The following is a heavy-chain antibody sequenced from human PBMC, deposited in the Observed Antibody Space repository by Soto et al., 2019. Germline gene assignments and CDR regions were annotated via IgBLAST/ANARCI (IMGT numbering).Heavy chain of an antibody. Sequence: ASVKVSCKASGYTFTGYQVHWVRQAPGQGLVWMGSVKPFNGVTNVAQKFQGRVTLTGDTSNNTAYMELSRLTPDDTAVYFCTRAVSPYYDNPAGTWFDTWGQGSLVTVSS. CDR3: TRAVSPYYDNPAGTWFDT. J-gene: IGHJ5*02. CDR1: GYTFTGYQ. D-gene: IGHD3-9*01. V-gene: IGHV1-2*02. CDR2: VKPFNGVT.